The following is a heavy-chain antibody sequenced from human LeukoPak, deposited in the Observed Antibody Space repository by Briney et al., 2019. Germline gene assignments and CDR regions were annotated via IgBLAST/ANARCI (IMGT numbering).Heavy chain of an antibody. V-gene: IGHV3-23*01. J-gene: IGHJ6*02. CDR1: GFTVSSNY. CDR2: ISGSGGST. Sequence: AGGSLRLSCAASGFTVSSNYMSWVRQAPGKGLEWVSAISGSGGSTYYADSVKGRFTISRDNSKNTLYLQMNSLRAEDTAVYYCAKDRSESGWYKMSYYYGMDVWGQGTTVTVSS. CDR3: AKDRSESGWYKMSYYYGMDV. D-gene: IGHD6-19*01.